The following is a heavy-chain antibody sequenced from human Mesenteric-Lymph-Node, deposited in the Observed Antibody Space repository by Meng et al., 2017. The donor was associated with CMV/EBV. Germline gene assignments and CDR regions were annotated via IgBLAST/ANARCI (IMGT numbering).Heavy chain of an antibody. Sequence: YTFTGYYMHWVRQAPGQGLEWMGWINPSSGDTNYAQKFQGRVTMTRDTSISTAYMELSRLRSDDTAVYYCARAIDYSYDFWSGRRAYWGQGTLVTVSS. CDR3: ARAIDYSYDFWSGRRAY. CDR1: YTFTGYY. V-gene: IGHV1-2*02. CDR2: INPSSGDT. J-gene: IGHJ4*02. D-gene: IGHD3-3*01.